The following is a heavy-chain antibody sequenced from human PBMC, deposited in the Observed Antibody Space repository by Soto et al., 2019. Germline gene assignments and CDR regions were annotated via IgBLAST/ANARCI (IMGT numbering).Heavy chain of an antibody. CDR3: ARGHTYCSGGRCYDTDVDY. CDR2: IIPIFGTA. V-gene: IGHV1-69*01. J-gene: IGHJ4*02. Sequence: QVQLVQSGAEVKKPGSSVKVSCKASGGTFSSYAISWVRQAPGQGLEWMGGIIPIFGTANYAQKFQGRVTITADESTSTAYMELSRLRSEDTAVYYCARGHTYCSGGRCYDTDVDYWGQGTLVSVSS. CDR1: GGTFSSYA. D-gene: IGHD2-15*01.